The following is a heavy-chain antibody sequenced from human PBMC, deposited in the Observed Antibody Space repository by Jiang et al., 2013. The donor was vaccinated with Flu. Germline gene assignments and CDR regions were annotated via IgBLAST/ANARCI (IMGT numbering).Heavy chain of an antibody. V-gene: IGHV3-30-3*01. CDR3: ARERGQQLVYYYYGMDV. D-gene: IGHD6-13*01. J-gene: IGHJ6*02. CDR2: ISYDGSNK. CDR1: GFTFSSYA. Sequence: GVVQPGRSLRLSCAASGFTFSSYAMHWVRQAPGKGLEWVAVISYDGSNKYYADSVKGRFTISRDNSKNTLYLQMNSLRAEDTAVYYCARERGQQLVYYYYGMDVWGQGTTVTVSS.